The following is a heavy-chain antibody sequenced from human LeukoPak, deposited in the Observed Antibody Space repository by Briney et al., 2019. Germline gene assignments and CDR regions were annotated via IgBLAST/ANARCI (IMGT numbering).Heavy chain of an antibody. CDR2: ISGSGGST. CDR3: ASGELLFDAFDI. J-gene: IGHJ3*02. D-gene: IGHD1-26*01. CDR1: GFTFSTYA. V-gene: IGHV3-23*01. Sequence: GGSLRLSCAASGFTFSTYAMSWVRQAPGNGLEWVSGISGSGGSTYYADSVKGRFTISRDNSKNTLYLQMNSLRAEDTAVYYCASGELLFDAFDIWGQGTMVTVSS.